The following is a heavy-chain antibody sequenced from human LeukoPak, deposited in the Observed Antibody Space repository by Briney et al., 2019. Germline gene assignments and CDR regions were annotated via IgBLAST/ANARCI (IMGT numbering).Heavy chain of an antibody. CDR2: IWYDASDR. V-gene: IGHV3-33*01. D-gene: IGHD5-24*01. Sequence: PGGSLRLSCAASGFTFSSFGMHWVRQAPGKGLEWVAVIWYDASDRYYADSVKGRFTISRDNSMNTLFLQMNSLRDDDTAVYYCVRGVGVSRFNYFDPWGQGTLVVVSS. CDR3: VRGVGVSRFNYFDP. J-gene: IGHJ5*02. CDR1: GFTFSSFG.